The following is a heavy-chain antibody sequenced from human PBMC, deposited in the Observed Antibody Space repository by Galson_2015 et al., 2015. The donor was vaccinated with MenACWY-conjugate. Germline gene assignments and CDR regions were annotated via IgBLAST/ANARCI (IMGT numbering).Heavy chain of an antibody. V-gene: IGHV3-48*01. CDR3: ARVDGDYEFRWFDP. J-gene: IGHJ5*02. D-gene: IGHD4-17*01. CDR2: ISSSSSTI. Sequence: SLRLSCAASGFTFSSYSMNWVRQAPGKGLEWVSYISSSSSTIYYADSVKGQFTISRDNAKNSLYLQMNSLRAEDTAVYYCARVDGDYEFRWFDPWGQGTLVTVSS. CDR1: GFTFSSYS.